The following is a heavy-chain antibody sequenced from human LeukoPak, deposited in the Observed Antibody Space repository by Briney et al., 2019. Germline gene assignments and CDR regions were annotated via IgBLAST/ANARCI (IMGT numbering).Heavy chain of an antibody. D-gene: IGHD6-19*01. CDR3: ARGPAVAGTYFDY. CDR2: IPYDGNNK. Sequence: GGSLRLSCAASGFTFNNYALHWVRQAPGKGLEWVAVIPYDGNNKYYAGSVKGRFTISRDNSKNTLYLQMNSLRAEDTAVYYCARGPAVAGTYFDYWGQGTLVTVSS. J-gene: IGHJ4*02. CDR1: GFTFNNYA. V-gene: IGHV3-30*04.